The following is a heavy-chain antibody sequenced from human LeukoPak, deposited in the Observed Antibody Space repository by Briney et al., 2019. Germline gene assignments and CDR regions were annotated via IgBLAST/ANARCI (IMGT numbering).Heavy chain of an antibody. D-gene: IGHD3-22*01. CDR2: ISAYNGNT. CDR3: ARNTYYYDSSGYYEYFQH. Sequence: EASVKVSWKASGYTFTSYGISWVRQAPGQGLEWMGWISAYNGNTNYAQKLQGRVTMTTDTSTSTAYMELRSLRSDDTAVYYCARNTYYYDSSGYYEYFQHWGQGTLVTVSS. CDR1: GYTFTSYG. V-gene: IGHV1-18*01. J-gene: IGHJ1*01.